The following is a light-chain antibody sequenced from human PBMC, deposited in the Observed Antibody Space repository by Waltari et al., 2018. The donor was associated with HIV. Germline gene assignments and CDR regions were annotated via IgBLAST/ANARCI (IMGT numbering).Light chain of an antibody. CDR3: QQSYGTPLT. CDR1: QTISNS. Sequence: IRMTQSPSSLYASIGDRVTITCRASQTISNSLNWYQQTPGQAPKLLIYTASRLQSGVPSRFSGSSSGTDVTLTISSLQPDDFATYYCQQSYGTPLTFGGGTRVELK. V-gene: IGKV1-39*01. CDR2: TAS. J-gene: IGKJ4*01.